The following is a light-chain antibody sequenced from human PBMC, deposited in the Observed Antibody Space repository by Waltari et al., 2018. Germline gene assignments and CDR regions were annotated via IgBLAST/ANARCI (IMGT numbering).Light chain of an antibody. V-gene: IGLV1-51*02. CDR1: SSNIGKIY. J-gene: IGLJ3*02. Sequence: QSILTQPPSISAAPGQKVTISCSGGSSNIGKIYVSWSQQFPGTAPRLLIYEDNKLPSGILDRFSGSKSGTSATLGITGLRTGDEADYYCGTWDTSLKTWVFGGGTKLTVL. CDR3: GTWDTSLKTWV. CDR2: EDN.